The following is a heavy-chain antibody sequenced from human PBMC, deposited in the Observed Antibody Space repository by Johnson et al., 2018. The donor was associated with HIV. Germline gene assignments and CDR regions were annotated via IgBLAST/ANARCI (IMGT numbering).Heavy chain of an antibody. CDR2: ISGSGGST. CDR1: GFTFSSYA. D-gene: IGHD3-3*01. J-gene: IGHJ3*02. Sequence: EQLVESGGGLVQPGGSLRLSCAASGFTFSSYAMSWVRQAPGKGLEWVSAISGSGGSTYYADSVKGRFTISRDNSKNTLYLQMNSLRAEDTALYYCARSLRVTICGVVIYHPDAFDIWGQGTMVTVSS. CDR3: ARSLRVTICGVVIYHPDAFDI. V-gene: IGHV3-23*04.